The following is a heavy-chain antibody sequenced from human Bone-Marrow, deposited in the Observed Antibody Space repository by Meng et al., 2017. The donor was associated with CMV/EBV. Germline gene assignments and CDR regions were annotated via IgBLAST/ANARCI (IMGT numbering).Heavy chain of an antibody. CDR1: GLTLGSYW. J-gene: IGHJ3*02. CDR3: ARDLNYSSSWSDAFDI. Sequence: GGSMTLSCAVSGLTLGSYWMSWVRQAPGKGLEWVANIWHDGSEKYYVDSVKGRFNISRDNAKNTLYLQMNSLRGEDTAVYYCARDLNYSSSWSDAFDIWGQGTMVTVSS. CDR2: IWHDGSEK. V-gene: IGHV3-7*01. D-gene: IGHD6-13*01.